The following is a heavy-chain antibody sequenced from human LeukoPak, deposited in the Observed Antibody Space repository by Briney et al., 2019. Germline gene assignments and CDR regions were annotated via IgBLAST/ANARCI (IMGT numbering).Heavy chain of an antibody. CDR3: ARGQGSGWYTPNWFDP. Sequence: SETLSLTCAVYGGSFSGSYWSWIRQPPGKGLEWIGEINHSGSTNYNPSLKSRVTISVDTSKNQFSLKLSSVTAADTAVYYCARGQGSGWYTPNWFDPWGQGTLVTVSS. CDR2: INHSGST. J-gene: IGHJ5*02. CDR1: GGSFSGSY. V-gene: IGHV4-34*01. D-gene: IGHD6-19*01.